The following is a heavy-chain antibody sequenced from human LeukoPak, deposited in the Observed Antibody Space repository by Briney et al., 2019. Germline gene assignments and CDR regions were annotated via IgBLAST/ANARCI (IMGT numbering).Heavy chain of an antibody. CDR3: ARAHDSSGFQAY. D-gene: IGHD3-22*01. V-gene: IGHV1-69*06. J-gene: IGHJ4*01. Sequence: ASVKVSCKASGGTFSSYAISWVRQAPGQGLEWMGGIIPMYGTPNYAQKFQGRVTITADKSTSTAYMELSSLRYEDTAVYYCARAHDSSGFQAYWGHGTLVTVSS. CDR1: GGTFSSYA. CDR2: IIPMYGTP.